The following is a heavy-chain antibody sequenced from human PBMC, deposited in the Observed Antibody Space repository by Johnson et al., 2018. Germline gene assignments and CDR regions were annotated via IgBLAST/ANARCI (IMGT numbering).Heavy chain of an antibody. CDR1: GFTFRSYA. J-gene: IGHJ4*02. V-gene: IGHV3-30*04. CDR3: ARDKFGGYGDLFDA. CDR2: ISSDGRNN. Sequence: VQLVESGGGVVQPGRSLRLSCAASGFTFRSYAMNWVRQAPGKGLEWVAVISSDGRNNFHADSVEGRFTISRDNDKNTLYLQRNSLRTEDSALYYCARDKFGGYGDLFDAWGQGTLVTVSS. D-gene: IGHD4-17*01.